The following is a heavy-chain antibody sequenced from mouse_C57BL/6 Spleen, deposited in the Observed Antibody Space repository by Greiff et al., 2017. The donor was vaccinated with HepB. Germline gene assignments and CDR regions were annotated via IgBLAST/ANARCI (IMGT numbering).Heavy chain of an antibody. J-gene: IGHJ2*01. Sequence: QVQLQQSGAELVKPGASVKMSCKASGYTFTSYWITWVKQRPGQGLEWIGDIYPGSGSTNYNEKFKSKATLTVDTSSSTAYMQLSSLTSEDSAVYYCARVGRAAQAFDYWGQGTTLTVSS. CDR2: IYPGSGST. D-gene: IGHD3-2*02. V-gene: IGHV1-55*01. CDR1: GYTFTSYW. CDR3: ARVGRAAQAFDY.